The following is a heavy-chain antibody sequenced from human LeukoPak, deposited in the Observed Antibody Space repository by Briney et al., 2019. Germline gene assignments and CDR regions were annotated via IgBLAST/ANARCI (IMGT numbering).Heavy chain of an antibody. CDR1: GSTFSNYA. V-gene: IGHV3-23*01. Sequence: GGSLRLSCAAPGSTFSNYAMSWLRHAPGNGLKSLSVISGSGGGTYYADSVKGRFTVSRDNSKNTLFLQMNSLRAEDTAVYYCATGLSENLRWYFGYWGQGTLVTVSS. J-gene: IGHJ4*02. D-gene: IGHD4-23*01. CDR3: ATGLSENLRWYFGY. CDR2: ISGSGGGT.